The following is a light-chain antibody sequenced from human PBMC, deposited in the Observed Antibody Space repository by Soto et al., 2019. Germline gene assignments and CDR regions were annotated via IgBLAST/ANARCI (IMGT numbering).Light chain of an antibody. CDR3: QQGYNTPHT. CDR2: GTS. V-gene: IGKV1-39*01. J-gene: IGKJ2*01. CDR1: QIIGND. Sequence: DIQMTQSPSSLSASVGDIVTITCRASQIIGNDLNWYQQKPGKAPKLLVYGTSSLQSGVPSRFSGRGSGTDFTLTINSLQPDYFAVYYSQQGYNTPHTVGRGTK.